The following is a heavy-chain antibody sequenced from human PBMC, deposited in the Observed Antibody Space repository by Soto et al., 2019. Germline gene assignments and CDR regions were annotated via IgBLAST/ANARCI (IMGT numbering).Heavy chain of an antibody. Sequence: GGSLRLSCAASGFTFSSYIMTWVRQAPGKGLEWVSAISGSGGSTYYADSVKGRFTISRDNSKNTRFLQMNSLRAEDTAVYYCASQTYDFWSGYSSPPSYYFDYWGQGTLVTVSS. V-gene: IGHV3-23*01. CDR3: ASQTYDFWSGYSSPPSYYFDY. CDR1: GFTFSSYI. J-gene: IGHJ4*02. D-gene: IGHD3-3*01. CDR2: ISGSGGST.